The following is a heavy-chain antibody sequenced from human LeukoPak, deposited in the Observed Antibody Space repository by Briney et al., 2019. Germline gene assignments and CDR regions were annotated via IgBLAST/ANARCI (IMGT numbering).Heavy chain of an antibody. CDR2: ISGSGIST. CDR3: ARVMGRYCSSTSCYVDY. J-gene: IGHJ4*02. D-gene: IGHD2-2*01. CDR1: GFTFSDYG. Sequence: PGGSLRLSCAAAGFTFSDYGMNWVRQAPGKGLEWVSGISGSGISTYYADSVKGRFTISRDNSKNTLYLQMNSLRAEDTAVYYCARVMGRYCSSTSCYVDYWGQGTLVTVSS. V-gene: IGHV3-23*01.